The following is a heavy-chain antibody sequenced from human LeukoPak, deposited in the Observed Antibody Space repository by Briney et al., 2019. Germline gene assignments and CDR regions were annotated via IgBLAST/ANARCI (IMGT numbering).Heavy chain of an antibody. V-gene: IGHV3-7*03. CDR2: IKQDGSEK. CDR1: GFTFSSYW. J-gene: IGHJ3*02. Sequence: GGSLRLSCAASGFTFSSYWMSWVRQAPGKGLEWVANIKQDGSEKYYVDSVKGRFTISRDNSKNTLYLQMNSLRAEDTAVYYCARVNSGYEGAFDIWGQGTMVTVSS. CDR3: ARVNSGYEGAFDI. D-gene: IGHD5-12*01.